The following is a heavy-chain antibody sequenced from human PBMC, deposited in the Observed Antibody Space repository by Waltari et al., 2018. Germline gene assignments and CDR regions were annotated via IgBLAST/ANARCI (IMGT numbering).Heavy chain of an antibody. CDR2: INPRGGST. Sequence: QVQLVQSGAEVKKPGASVKVSCKASGYTFTSYYMHWVRQAPGQGLEWMGIINPRGGSTSYAQKFQGRVTMTRDTSTSTVYMELSSLRSEDTAVYYCAREGCSSTSCYVSYYGMDVWGQGTTVTVSS. J-gene: IGHJ6*02. D-gene: IGHD2-2*01. CDR3: AREGCSSTSCYVSYYGMDV. CDR1: GYTFTSYY. V-gene: IGHV1-46*01.